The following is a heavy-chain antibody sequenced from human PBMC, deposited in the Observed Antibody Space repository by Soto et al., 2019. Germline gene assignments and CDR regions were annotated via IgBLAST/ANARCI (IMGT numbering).Heavy chain of an antibody. CDR1: GFNFNTYW. D-gene: IGHD4-17*01. V-gene: IGHV3-7*03. CDR3: GRVPLHGNYANGVDV. CDR2: IDTDGSRK. Sequence: EVQLVESGGGLVQPGGSLRLSCAASGFNFNTYWMYWVRQAPGKGLEWVANIDTDGSRKNYVDSVKGRFIISRDNAKNSLLLQMNSLRADDTAVYYCGRVPLHGNYANGVDVWGQGTTVTVSS. J-gene: IGHJ6*02.